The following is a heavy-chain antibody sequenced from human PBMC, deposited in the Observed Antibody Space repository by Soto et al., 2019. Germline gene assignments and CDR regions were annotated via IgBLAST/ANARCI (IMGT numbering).Heavy chain of an antibody. CDR3: AAPRDEYGSGISWFTYGMDV. V-gene: IGHV3-23*01. J-gene: IGHJ6*02. CDR2: LNDAGGST. Sequence: EVQLLESGGGLVQPGGSLRLSCLASGFTFSDYAMTWVRHVPGRGLEWVSSLNDAGGSTYYADSVRGRFTISRDNSQNTMFLQMTRLTVEDTAIYYCAAPRDEYGSGISWFTYGMDVWGHGTTGTVSS. CDR1: GFTFSDYA. D-gene: IGHD3-10*01.